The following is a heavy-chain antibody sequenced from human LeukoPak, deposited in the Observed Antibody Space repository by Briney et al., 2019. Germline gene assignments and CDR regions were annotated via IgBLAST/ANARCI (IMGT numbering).Heavy chain of an antibody. D-gene: IGHD2-2*02. Sequence: ASVKVSCKASGYTFTSYGISWVRQAPGQGLEWMGWISAYNGNTNYAQKFQGRVTMTRDTSISTAYMELSRLRSDDTAVYYCARDRGYCSSTSCYSFDYWGQGTLVTVSS. J-gene: IGHJ4*02. CDR3: ARDRGYCSSTSCYSFDY. V-gene: IGHV1-18*01. CDR1: GYTFTSYG. CDR2: ISAYNGNT.